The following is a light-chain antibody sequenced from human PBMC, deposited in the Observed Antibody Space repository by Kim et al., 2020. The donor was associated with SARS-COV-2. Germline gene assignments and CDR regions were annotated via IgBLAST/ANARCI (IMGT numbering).Light chain of an antibody. V-gene: IGLV2-8*01. CDR1: SSDVGGYNF. CDR2: EVS. Sequence: GQSVTTSCTGTSSDVGGYNFGSWYQQHPGKAPKLMIYEVSKRPSGVPNRFSGSKSGNTASLTVSGLQAEDEADYYCSSYAGSTNLVFGGGTKLTVL. CDR3: SSYAGSTNLV. J-gene: IGLJ2*01.